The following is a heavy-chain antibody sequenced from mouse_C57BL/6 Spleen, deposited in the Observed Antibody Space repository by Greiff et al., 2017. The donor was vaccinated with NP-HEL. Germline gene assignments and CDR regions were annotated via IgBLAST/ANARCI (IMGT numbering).Heavy chain of an antibody. J-gene: IGHJ4*01. CDR2: ISYDGSN. V-gene: IGHV3-6*01. CDR3: ARGLLRDYAMDY. CDR1: GYSITSGYY. Sequence: DVKLQESGPGLVKPSQSLSLTCSVTGYSITSGYYWNWIRQFPGNKLEWMGYISYDGSNNYNPSLKNRISITRDTSKNQFFLKLNSVTTEDTATYYCARGLLRDYAMDYWGQGTSVTVSS. D-gene: IGHD2-3*01.